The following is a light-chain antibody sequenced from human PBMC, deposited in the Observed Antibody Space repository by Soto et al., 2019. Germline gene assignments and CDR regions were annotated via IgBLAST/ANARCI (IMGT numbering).Light chain of an antibody. V-gene: IGKV3-20*01. J-gene: IGKJ4*01. CDR1: QSVSNNY. CDR2: GAS. CDR3: QQYNNWPLT. Sequence: EIVLTQSPGTLSLSPGERATLSCRASQSVSNNYLAWYQQKPGQAPRLLIYGASNRATGIPDRFSGSGSGTDFTLTISRLQSEDFAVYYCQQYNNWPLTFGGGTKVDIK.